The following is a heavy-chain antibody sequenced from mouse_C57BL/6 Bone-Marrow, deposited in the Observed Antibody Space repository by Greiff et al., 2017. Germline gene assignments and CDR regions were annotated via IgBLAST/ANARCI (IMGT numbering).Heavy chain of an antibody. CDR2: MYPGDGDT. D-gene: IGHD1-1*01. CDR3: AMLYGSRDYYGMDY. V-gene: IGHV1-82*01. J-gene: IGHJ4*01. CDR1: GYAFSSSW. Sequence: QVQLQQSGPELVQPGASVKISCKASGYAFSSSWLNWVQPRPGKGLEWIGRMYPGDGDTNYNGTFNGKATLTADKSSSTAYMQHSSLTSKDSTVYFCAMLYGSRDYYGMDYWGQGTSVTVSS.